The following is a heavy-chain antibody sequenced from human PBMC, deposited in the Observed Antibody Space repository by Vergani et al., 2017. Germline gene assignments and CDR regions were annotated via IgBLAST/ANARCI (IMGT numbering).Heavy chain of an antibody. CDR2: IYYSGST. CDR3: AREVADGYNPRGLFDP. J-gene: IGHJ5*02. Sequence: QVQLQESGPGLVKPSETLSLTCTVSGGPISSYYWSWIRQPPGKGLEWIGYIYYSGSTNYNPSLKSRVTISVDTSKNQFSLKLSSVTAAATAVYYCAREVADGYNPRGLFDPWGQGTLVTVSS. V-gene: IGHV4-59*01. CDR1: GGPISSYY. D-gene: IGHD5-24*01.